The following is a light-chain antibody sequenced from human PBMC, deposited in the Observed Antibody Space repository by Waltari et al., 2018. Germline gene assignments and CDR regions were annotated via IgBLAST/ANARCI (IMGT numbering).Light chain of an antibody. CDR3: MQGSHRPRT. J-gene: IGKJ1*01. V-gene: IGKV2-30*01. Sequence: DVVMTQSPLSLPVTLGQPASISCRSSQSLLYRDGNTYLSWFHHRPGQSPRRLIYKVSNRDSGVPDRFSGSGSGTDFTLKISRVEAEDVGVYYCMQGSHRPRTFGQGTKVEIK. CDR2: KVS. CDR1: QSLLYRDGNTY.